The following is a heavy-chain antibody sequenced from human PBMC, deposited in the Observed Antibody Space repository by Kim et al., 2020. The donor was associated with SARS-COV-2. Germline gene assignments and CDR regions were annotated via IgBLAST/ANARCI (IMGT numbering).Heavy chain of an antibody. D-gene: IGHD3-10*01. Sequence: SETLSLTCTFSDGSISSGGHYWSWIRQHPGKGLEWIGYIYYSGNTYYNPSLKSRVTISIDTSKNQFSLKLSSVTAADTAVYYCARVRPEDYGSGSYVDYWGQGTLVTVSS. CDR1: DGSISSGGHY. CDR2: IYYSGNT. CDR3: ARVRPEDYGSGSYVDY. J-gene: IGHJ4*02. V-gene: IGHV4-31*03.